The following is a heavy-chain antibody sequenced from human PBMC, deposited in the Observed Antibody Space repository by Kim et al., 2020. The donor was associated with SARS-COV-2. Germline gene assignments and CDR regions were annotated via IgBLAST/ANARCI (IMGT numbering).Heavy chain of an antibody. CDR1: GFTFGDYA. V-gene: IGHV3-9*01. D-gene: IGHD3-3*01. CDR3: AKAYDFWSGLIDY. Sequence: GGSLRLSCAASGFTFGDYAMHWVRQAPGKGLEWVSGISWNSGSIGYADSVKGRFTISRDNAKNSLYLQMNSLRAEDTALYYCAKAYDFWSGLIDYWGQGTLVTVSS. CDR2: ISWNSGSI. J-gene: IGHJ4*02.